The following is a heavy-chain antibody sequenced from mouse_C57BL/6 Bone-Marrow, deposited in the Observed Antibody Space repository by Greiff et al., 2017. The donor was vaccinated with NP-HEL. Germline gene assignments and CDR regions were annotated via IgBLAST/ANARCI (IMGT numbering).Heavy chain of an antibody. Sequence: EVQLVESGAELVRPGASVKLSCTASGFNIKDDYMHWVKQRPEQGLEWIGWIDPENGDTEYASKFQGKATITADTSSNTAYLQLSSLTSEDTAVYYCKVNYPDYWDQGTALTVSS. CDR2: IDPENGDT. V-gene: IGHV14-4*01. D-gene: IGHD2-1*01. CDR3: KVNYPDY. CDR1: GFNIKDDY. J-gene: IGHJ2*01.